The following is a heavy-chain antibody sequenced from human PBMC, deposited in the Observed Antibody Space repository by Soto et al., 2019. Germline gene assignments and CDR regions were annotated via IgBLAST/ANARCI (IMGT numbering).Heavy chain of an antibody. Sequence: GGSLRLSCAASGFTFSSYAMHWVRQAPGKGLEWVAVISYDGSNKYYADSVKGRFTISRDNSKNTLYLQMNSLRAEDTAVYYCARWGYEPDYYYGMDVWGQGTTVTVSS. CDR1: GFTFSSYA. J-gene: IGHJ6*02. V-gene: IGHV3-30-3*01. CDR2: ISYDGSNK. CDR3: ARWGYEPDYYYGMDV. D-gene: IGHD3-16*01.